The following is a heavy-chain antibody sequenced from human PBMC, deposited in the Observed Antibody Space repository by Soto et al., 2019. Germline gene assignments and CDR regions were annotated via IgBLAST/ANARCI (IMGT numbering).Heavy chain of an antibody. CDR3: ARYVRYSRLDY. D-gene: IGHD6-13*01. J-gene: IGHJ4*02. V-gene: IGHV4-34*01. CDR1: GGSFSGYY. CDR2: INHSGST. Sequence: QVQLQQWGAGLLKPSETLSLTCAVYGGSFSGYYWSWIRQPPGKGLEWIGEINHSGSTNYNPSLKSRVTISVDTSKNQFSLKLSSVTAADTAVYYCARYVRYSRLDYWGQGTLVTVSS.